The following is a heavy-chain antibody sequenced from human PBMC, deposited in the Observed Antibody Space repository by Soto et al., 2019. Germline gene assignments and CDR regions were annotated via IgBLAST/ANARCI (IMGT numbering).Heavy chain of an antibody. V-gene: IGHV1-46*01. CDR2: INPSGGST. D-gene: IGHD6-19*01. J-gene: IGHJ4*02. Sequence: SEKVSCKSSGYTFTSYYMHCVRQAPGQGLEWIGIINPSGGSTSYAQKFQGRVTMTRDTSTSTVYMELSSLRSEDTAVYYWARDGRSSYSSGWYYFDDWGQGTLVTVSS. CDR1: GYTFTSYY. CDR3: ARDGRSSYSSGWYYFDD.